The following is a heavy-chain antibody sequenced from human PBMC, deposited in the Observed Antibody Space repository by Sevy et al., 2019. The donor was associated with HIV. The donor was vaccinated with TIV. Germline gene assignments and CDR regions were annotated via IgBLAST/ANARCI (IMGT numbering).Heavy chain of an antibody. CDR2: ISSSGSTI. D-gene: IGHD3-10*01. CDR3: ATLPHYYGSGSYYQQQIYYYYGMDV. Sequence: GGSLRLSCAASGFTFSSYEMNWVRQAPGKGLEWVSYISSSGSTIYYADSVKGRFTISRDNAKNPLYLQMNSLRAEDTAVYYCATLPHYYGSGSYYQQQIYYYYGMDVWGQGTTVTVSS. V-gene: IGHV3-48*03. CDR1: GFTFSSYE. J-gene: IGHJ6*02.